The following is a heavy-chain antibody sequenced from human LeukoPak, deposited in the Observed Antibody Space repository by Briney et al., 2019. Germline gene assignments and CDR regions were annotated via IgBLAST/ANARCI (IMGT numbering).Heavy chain of an antibody. D-gene: IGHD6-13*01. CDR1: GGSISSYY. Sequence: PSETLSLTCTVSGGSISSYYWSWIRQPAGKGLEWIGRIYTSGSTNYNPSLKSRVTISVDKSKNQFSLKLSSVTAADMAVYYCARVLAAAAPGPYYFDYWGQGTLVTVSS. V-gene: IGHV4-4*07. J-gene: IGHJ4*02. CDR2: IYTSGST. CDR3: ARVLAAAAPGPYYFDY.